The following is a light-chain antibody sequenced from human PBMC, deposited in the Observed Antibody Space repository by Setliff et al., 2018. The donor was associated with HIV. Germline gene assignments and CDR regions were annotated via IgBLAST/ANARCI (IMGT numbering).Light chain of an antibody. CDR1: NSNIGAGYG. CDR3: SSYTSSSTYV. CDR2: GYN. J-gene: IGLJ1*01. V-gene: IGLV1-40*01. Sequence: QSALTQPPSVSGAPGQRVTISCTGSNSNIGAGYGVNWYQQLPGTAPKLLIYGYNNRPSGVPDRFSGSKSGNTASLTISGLQAEDEADYYCSSYTSSSTYVFGTGTKV.